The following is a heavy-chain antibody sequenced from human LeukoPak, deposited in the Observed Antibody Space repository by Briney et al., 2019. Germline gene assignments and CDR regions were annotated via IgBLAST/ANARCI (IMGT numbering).Heavy chain of an antibody. D-gene: IGHD2-8*01. CDR2: IYYSGTV. CDR1: DGSISGTPYY. V-gene: IGHV4-39*06. Sequence: SETLSLTCTVSDGSISGTPYYWAWFRQPPGKGPEWIGAIYYSGTVYYNPSLESRVTISVDTSKNQFPLRLSSVTAADTAVYFCARATKYDNVRNHYYMDVWGKGTTVAVSS. J-gene: IGHJ6*03. CDR3: ARATKYDNVRNHYYMDV.